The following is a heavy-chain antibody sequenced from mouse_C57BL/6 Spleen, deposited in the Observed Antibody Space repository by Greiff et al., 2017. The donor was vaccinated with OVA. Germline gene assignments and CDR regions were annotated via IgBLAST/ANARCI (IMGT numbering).Heavy chain of an antibody. CDR2: INYDGSST. J-gene: IGHJ2*01. Sequence: EVHLVESEGGLVQPGSSMKLSCTASGFTFSDYYMAWVRQVPEKGLEWVADINYDGSSTYYMESLKSRFIISRDNATNILYLQMSSLKSEDTATYYCARGLLSPIDDWGQGTTLTVSS. CDR3: ARGLLSPIDD. V-gene: IGHV5-16*01. CDR1: GFTFSDYY. D-gene: IGHD2-1*01.